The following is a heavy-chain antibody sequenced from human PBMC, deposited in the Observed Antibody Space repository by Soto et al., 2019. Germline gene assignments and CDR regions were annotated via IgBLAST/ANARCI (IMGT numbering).Heavy chain of an antibody. D-gene: IGHD3-3*01. Sequence: GGSLRLSCAASGFTFSDYYMRWIRQAPGKGLEWVSYISSSGSTIYYADSVKGRFTISRDNAKNSLYLQMNSLRAEDTAVYYCARVGTDFWSGYYTNYYYYKDVWGKGTTVTVSS. V-gene: IGHV3-11*01. CDR1: GFTFSDYY. CDR2: ISSSGSTI. J-gene: IGHJ6*03. CDR3: ARVGTDFWSGYYTNYYYYKDV.